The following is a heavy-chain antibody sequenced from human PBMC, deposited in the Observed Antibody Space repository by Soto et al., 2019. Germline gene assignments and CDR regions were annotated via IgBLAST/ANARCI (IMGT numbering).Heavy chain of an antibody. Sequence: EVQLVESGGGLVQPGRSLRLFCAASGFTFDDYAMHWVRQAPGKGLEGVSGISWNSGSIGYADSVKGRFTISRDNAKNSLYLQMNSLRAEDTALYYCAKGVYDILTGLMGFDPWGQGTLVTVSS. CDR3: AKGVYDILTGLMGFDP. V-gene: IGHV3-9*01. CDR1: GFTFDDYA. J-gene: IGHJ5*02. D-gene: IGHD3-9*01. CDR2: ISWNSGSI.